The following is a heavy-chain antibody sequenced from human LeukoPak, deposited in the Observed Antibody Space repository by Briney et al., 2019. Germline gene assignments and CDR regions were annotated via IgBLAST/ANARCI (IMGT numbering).Heavy chain of an antibody. Sequence: ETLSLTCTVSGGSISSYYWSWVRQAPGKGLEWVAYISGGGGTIYYADSVKGRFTISRDNAKNSLYLQMDSLRAEDTAVYYCARNQEIDYYDSSGFYWGVEYWGQGTLVTVSS. CDR2: ISGGGGTI. D-gene: IGHD3-22*01. CDR3: ARNQEIDYYDSSGFYWGVEY. CDR1: GGSISSYY. V-gene: IGHV3-48*01. J-gene: IGHJ4*02.